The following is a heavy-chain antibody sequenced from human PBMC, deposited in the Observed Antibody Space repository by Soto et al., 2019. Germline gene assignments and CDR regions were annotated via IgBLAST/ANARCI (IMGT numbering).Heavy chain of an antibody. V-gene: IGHV3-23*01. D-gene: IGHD3-22*01. CDR1: GFNFSSYA. Sequence: EVQLLESGGRLIQPGGSLRLSCAASGFNFSSYATSWIRQAPGKGPEWVAGITTSGDRSGYADSVQGRFTVSRDNSQNTMYLQLNSLRGDDTAIYYCARGLEAGYYFAYWGQGTVVTVSS. CDR3: ARGLEAGYYFAY. J-gene: IGHJ4*02. CDR2: ITTSGDRS.